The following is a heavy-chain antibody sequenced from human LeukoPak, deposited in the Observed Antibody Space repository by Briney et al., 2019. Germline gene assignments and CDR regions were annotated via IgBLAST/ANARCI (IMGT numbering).Heavy chain of an antibody. V-gene: IGHV3-33*01. D-gene: IGHD2-2*01. Sequence: GGSLRLSCAASGFTFSYYGMHWVRQAPGKGLEWVAVIYYDGSYKYYADSVKGRFTISRDNSKNTLYLQMNSLRAEDTAVYYCARDKSSSSHYFDYWGQGTLVTVSS. CDR1: GFTFSYYG. J-gene: IGHJ4*02. CDR2: IYYDGSYK. CDR3: ARDKSSSSHYFDY.